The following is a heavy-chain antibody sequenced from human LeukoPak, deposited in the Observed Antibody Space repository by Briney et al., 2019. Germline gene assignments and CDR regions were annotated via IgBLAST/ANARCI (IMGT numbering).Heavy chain of an antibody. CDR1: GFTFSNYA. V-gene: IGHV3-23*01. D-gene: IGHD2-15*01. Sequence: GGSLRLSCAASGFTFSNYAMSWVRRAPGKGLEWVSAITASGGSTFYADSVKGRFTISRDNSKNTLFLQMNSLRAEDTAVYYCAKVFGCSGGSCYATRGFDYWGQGTLVTVSS. J-gene: IGHJ4*02. CDR2: ITASGGST. CDR3: AKVFGCSGGSCYATRGFDY.